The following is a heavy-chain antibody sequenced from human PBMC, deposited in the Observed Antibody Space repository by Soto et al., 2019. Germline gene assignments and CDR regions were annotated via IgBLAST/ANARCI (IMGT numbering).Heavy chain of an antibody. J-gene: IGHJ5*02. V-gene: IGHV1-69*12. D-gene: IGHD2-2*01. CDR2: IIPIFGTA. CDR1: GGTFSSYA. CDR3: ARGKGGDIVLVPAATNWFDP. Sequence: QVQLVQSGAEVKKPGSSVKVSCKASGGTFSSYAISWVRQAPGQGLEWMGGIIPIFGTANYAQKFQGRVTITADESTITAYMELSSLRSEDTAVYYCARGKGGDIVLVPAATNWFDPWGKGTLVTVSS.